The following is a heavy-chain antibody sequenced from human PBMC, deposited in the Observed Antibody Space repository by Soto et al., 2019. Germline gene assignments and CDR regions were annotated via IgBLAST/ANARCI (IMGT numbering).Heavy chain of an antibody. D-gene: IGHD6-6*01. CDR3: ARGRRLKQLVEGRYMDV. Sequence: EVQLMESGGGLVKPGGSLRLSCAASGFTFSSYSMNWVRQAPGKGLEWVSSISSSSSYIYYADSVKGRFTISRDNAKNSPYLQMNSLRAEDTAVYYCARGRRLKQLVEGRYMDVWGKGTTVTVSS. V-gene: IGHV3-21*01. J-gene: IGHJ6*03. CDR1: GFTFSSYS. CDR2: ISSSSSYI.